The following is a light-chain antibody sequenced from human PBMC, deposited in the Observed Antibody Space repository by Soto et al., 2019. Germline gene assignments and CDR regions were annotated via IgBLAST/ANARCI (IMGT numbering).Light chain of an antibody. CDR3: WLTYGAVRV. CDR1: TGVVTSGHY. CDR2: DTS. V-gene: IGLV7-46*01. J-gene: IGLJ2*01. Sequence: QAVVTQEPSLTVSPGGTVTLTCGSSTGVVTSGHYPYWFQQRPGQAPRTLIHDTSNKHSWTPARFSGSLLGGKAALTLSGAQPEDEADYHCWLTYGAVRVFGGGTKLTVL.